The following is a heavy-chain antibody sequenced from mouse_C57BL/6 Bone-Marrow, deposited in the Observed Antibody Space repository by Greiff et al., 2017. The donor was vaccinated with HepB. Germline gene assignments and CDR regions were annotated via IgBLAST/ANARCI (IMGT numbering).Heavy chain of an antibody. D-gene: IGHD2-10*02. V-gene: IGHV1-55*01. CDR3: ARVNSALEGDY. Sequence: QVQLKQPGAELVKPGASVKMSCKASGYTFTSYWITWVKQRPGQGLEWIGDIYPGSGSTNYNEKFKSKATLTVDTSSSTAYMLLSRLTSEDSAVYYRARVNSALEGDYWGQGTTLTVSS. CDR2: IYPGSGST. CDR1: GYTFTSYW. J-gene: IGHJ2*01.